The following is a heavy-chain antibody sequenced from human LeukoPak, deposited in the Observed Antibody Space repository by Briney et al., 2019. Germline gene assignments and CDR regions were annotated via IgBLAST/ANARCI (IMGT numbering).Heavy chain of an antibody. Sequence: RASVKVSCKASGGTFSSYAISWVRQTPGQGLEWMGGIIPIFGTANYAQKFQGRVTITADESTSTAYMELSSLRSEDTAVYYCARVVSGSYYYYYYMDVWGKGTTVTVSS. CDR2: IIPIFGTA. J-gene: IGHJ6*03. CDR3: ARVVSGSYYYYYYMDV. V-gene: IGHV1-69*13. CDR1: GGTFSSYA. D-gene: IGHD1-26*01.